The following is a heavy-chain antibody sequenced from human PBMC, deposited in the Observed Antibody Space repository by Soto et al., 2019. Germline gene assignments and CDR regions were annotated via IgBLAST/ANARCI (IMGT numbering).Heavy chain of an antibody. V-gene: IGHV4-39*01. J-gene: IGHJ4*02. CDR3: ARRGSGHTFDY. Sequence: QLQLQESGPGLVKPSETLSLTCAVSGASISRGGFHWGWIRQPPGQGLEGIGSLYSGSTYYNPSLKSRVTISADTSKNQFSRTLSYVTAADTAVYYCARRGSGHTFDYWGQGTLVTVSS. D-gene: IGHD3-10*01. CDR2: LYSGST. CDR1: GASISRGGFH.